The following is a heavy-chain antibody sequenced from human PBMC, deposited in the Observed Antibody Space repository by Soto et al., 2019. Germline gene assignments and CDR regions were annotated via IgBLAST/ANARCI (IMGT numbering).Heavy chain of an antibody. CDR1: GGSISSGDYY. V-gene: IGHV4-30-4*01. J-gene: IGHJ5*02. D-gene: IGHD3-3*01. CDR3: ARARRFRSGTWAAIWFDP. CDR2: IYYSGST. Sequence: PSETLSLTCTVSGGSISSGDYYWSRIRQPPGKGLEWIGYIYYSGSTYYNPSLKSRVTISVDTSKNQFSLKLSSVTAADTAVYYCARARRFRSGTWAAIWFDPWGQGTLVTVSS.